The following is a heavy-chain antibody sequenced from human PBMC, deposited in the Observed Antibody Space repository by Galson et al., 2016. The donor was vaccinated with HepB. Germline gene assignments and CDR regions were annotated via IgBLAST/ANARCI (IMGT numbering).Heavy chain of an antibody. J-gene: IGHJ4*02. CDR3: AKRHEYCPAVGCSVDY. V-gene: IGHV3-30*18. CDR2: DSMDGRRK. D-gene: IGHD2/OR15-2a*01. CDR1: GSTFSNYG. Sequence: SLRLSCAASGSTFSNYGMHWVRQAPAKGPEWVAADSMDGRRKFYADSVKGRFTISRDNSNNMLFLQMSSLRADDTAVYYCAKRHEYCPAVGCSVDYWGQGTLVSVSS.